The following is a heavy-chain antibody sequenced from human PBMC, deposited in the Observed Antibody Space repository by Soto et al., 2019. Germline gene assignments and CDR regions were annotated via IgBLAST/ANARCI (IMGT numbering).Heavy chain of an antibody. D-gene: IGHD2-15*01. J-gene: IGHJ6*02. CDR2: IDPSSGTT. CDR3: ARGAVVVPNGLIAGMDV. CDR1: GYSFSNFY. V-gene: IGHV1-46*01. Sequence: ASVKVSCKPSGYSFSNFYVHWVRQAPGQGLEWMGIIDPSSGTTSYTQKFQERVTMTRDTSMSTVYMELSRLRSEDTAVYYCARGAVVVPNGLIAGMDVWGLGTTVTV.